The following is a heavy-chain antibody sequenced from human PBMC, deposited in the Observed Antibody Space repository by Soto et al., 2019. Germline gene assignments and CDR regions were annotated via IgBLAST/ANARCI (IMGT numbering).Heavy chain of an antibody. J-gene: IGHJ4*02. CDR1: GFTFSSYS. CDR2: ISSSSSYI. Sequence: EVQLVESGGGPVKPGGSLRLSCAASGFTFSSYSMNWVRQAPGKGLEWVSSISSSSSYIYYADSVKGRFTISRDNAKNSLYLQMNSLRAEDTAVYYCARDYSGSFEHYFDYWGQGTLVTVSS. CDR3: ARDYSGSFEHYFDY. V-gene: IGHV3-21*01. D-gene: IGHD1-26*01.